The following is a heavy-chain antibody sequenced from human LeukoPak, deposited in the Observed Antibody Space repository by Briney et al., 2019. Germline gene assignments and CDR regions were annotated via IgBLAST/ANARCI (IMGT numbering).Heavy chain of an antibody. CDR3: ARAHYDFWSGYPTPFDY. CDR2: IYYSGST. CDR1: GGSISSSSYY. D-gene: IGHD3-3*01. J-gene: IGHJ4*02. Sequence: PSETLSLTCTVSGGSISSSSYYWGWIRQPPGKGLEWIGSIYYSGSTYYNPSLKSRVTISVDTSKNQFSLKLSSVTAADTAVYYCARAHYDFWSGYPTPFDYWGQGTLVTVSS. V-gene: IGHV4-39*01.